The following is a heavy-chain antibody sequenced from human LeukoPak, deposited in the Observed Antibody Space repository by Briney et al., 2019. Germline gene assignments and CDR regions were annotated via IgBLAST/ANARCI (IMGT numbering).Heavy chain of an antibody. CDR1: GGSFSGYY. J-gene: IGHJ4*02. CDR3: ARAPPSSPDYYGSGNPYYFDY. Sequence: PSETLSLTCAVYGGSFSGYYWSWSRQPPGKGLEWIGEINHSGSTNYNPSLKSRVTISVDTSKNQFSLKLSSVTAAATAVYYCARAPPSSPDYYGSGNPYYFDYWGQGTLVTVSS. D-gene: IGHD3-10*01. V-gene: IGHV4-34*01. CDR2: INHSGST.